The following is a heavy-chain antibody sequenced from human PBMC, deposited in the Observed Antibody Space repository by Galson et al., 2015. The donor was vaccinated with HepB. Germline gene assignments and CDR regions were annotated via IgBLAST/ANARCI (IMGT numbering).Heavy chain of an antibody. CDR1: GFTVSSNY. J-gene: IGHJ2*01. Sequence: SLRLSCAASGFTVSSNYMSWVRQAPGKGLEWVSVIYSGGSTYYADSVKGRFTISRHNSKNTLYLQMNSLRAEDTAVYYCARAYYYDSSGYGWYFDLWGRGTLVTVSS. V-gene: IGHV3-53*04. CDR2: IYSGGST. D-gene: IGHD3-22*01. CDR3: ARAYYYDSSGYGWYFDL.